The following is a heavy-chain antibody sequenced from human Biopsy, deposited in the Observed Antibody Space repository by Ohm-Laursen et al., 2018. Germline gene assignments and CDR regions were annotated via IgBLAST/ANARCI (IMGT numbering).Heavy chain of an antibody. Sequence: SLRLSCAASGFTVSRNYMTWVRQAPGKGLEWVSVIDSGGYTHYTDSVKGRFTISRDNSKNTLYLQMNNLSAEDTAVYYCARSTYYYESSGTRRGLDIWGQRTMVTVSS. CDR1: GFTVSRNY. J-gene: IGHJ3*02. CDR3: ARSTYYYESSGTRRGLDI. V-gene: IGHV3-53*01. D-gene: IGHD3-22*01. CDR2: IDSGGYT.